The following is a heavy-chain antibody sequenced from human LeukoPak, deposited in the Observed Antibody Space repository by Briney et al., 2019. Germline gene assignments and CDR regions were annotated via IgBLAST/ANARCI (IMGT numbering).Heavy chain of an antibody. CDR3: ARVRGESLRWFDP. CDR1: GFTFSSSW. CDR2: INSDGSST. J-gene: IGHJ5*02. V-gene: IGHV3-74*01. Sequence: GGSLRLSCAASGFTFSSSWMHWVRQASGKRLVWVSRINSDGSSTSYADSVKGRFTVSRDNAKNTLYLHMSSLRAEDTAVYYCARVRGESLRWFDPWGQGTLVTVSS. D-gene: IGHD3-10*01.